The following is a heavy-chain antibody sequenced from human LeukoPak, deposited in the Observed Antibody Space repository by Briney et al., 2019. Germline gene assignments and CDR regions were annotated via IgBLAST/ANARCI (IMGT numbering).Heavy chain of an antibody. CDR2: INPSGGST. CDR3: ARTPDYYDGSGSHTTYYFDY. D-gene: IGHD3-22*01. J-gene: IGHJ4*02. CDR1: GYTFTSYY. Sequence: GASVKVSCKASGYTFTSYYIHWVRQAPGQGLEWMGIINPSGGSTNYAQKFQGRVSMTRDTSTSTVYMELSGLRSEDTAVYYCARTPDYYDGSGSHTTYYFDYWGQGTLVTVSS. V-gene: IGHV1-46*01.